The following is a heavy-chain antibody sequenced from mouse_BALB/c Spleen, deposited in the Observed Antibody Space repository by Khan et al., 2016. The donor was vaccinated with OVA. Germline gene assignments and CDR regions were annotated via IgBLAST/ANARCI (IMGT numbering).Heavy chain of an antibody. V-gene: IGHV10-1*02. J-gene: IGHJ3*01. CDR1: GSTFNTFA. Sequence: EVQLVESGGGLVQPKGSLKLSCAASGSTFNTFAMNWVRQAPGKGLEWVARIRTKSNNYATYSADSVKDRITISRDDSQSMLYLKMNNLKTEDTAMYYCYYYGSNVTYWGQGTLVTVSA. CDR2: IRTKSNNYAT. CDR3: YYYGSNVTY. D-gene: IGHD1-1*01.